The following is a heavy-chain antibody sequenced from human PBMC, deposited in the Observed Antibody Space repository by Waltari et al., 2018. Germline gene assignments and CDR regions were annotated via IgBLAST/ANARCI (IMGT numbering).Heavy chain of an antibody. CDR2: INHSGST. D-gene: IGHD5-18*01. V-gene: IGHV4-34*01. J-gene: IGHJ4*02. Sequence: QVQLQQWGAGLLKPSETLSLTCAVYGGSFSGYYWSWIRQPPGKGLEWIGEINHSGSTNYNPSLKRRVTISVDTSKNQFSLKLSSLRSEDTAVYYCARDSQPRKQLWLVYWGQGTLVTVSS. CDR1: GGSFSGYY. CDR3: ARDSQPRKQLWLVY.